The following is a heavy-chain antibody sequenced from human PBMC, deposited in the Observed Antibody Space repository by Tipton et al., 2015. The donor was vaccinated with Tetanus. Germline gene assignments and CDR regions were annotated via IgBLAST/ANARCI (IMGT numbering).Heavy chain of an antibody. D-gene: IGHD2-2*01. CDR1: GGSVNSGRYY. V-gene: IGHV4-31*03. J-gene: IGHJ4*02. CDR3: ARTSIPAADYCFDY. Sequence: TLSLTCTVSGGSVNSGRYYWTWIRQHPGKGLEWIGYVYYSGSTYYNPSLKSRVTISVDTSKNQFSLKLSSVTAADTAVYYCARTSIPAADYCFDYWGQGTLVTVSS. CDR2: VYYSGST.